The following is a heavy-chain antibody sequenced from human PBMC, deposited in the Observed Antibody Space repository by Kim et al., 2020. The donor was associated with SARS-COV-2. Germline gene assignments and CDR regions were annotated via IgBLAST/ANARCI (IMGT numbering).Heavy chain of an antibody. Sequence: QSLTSRVTISVDTSKNQFSLKLSSVTAADTAVYYCARGHYYGSGSYYMAYWGQGTLVTVSS. CDR3: ARGHYYGSGSYYMAY. V-gene: IGHV4-34*01. J-gene: IGHJ4*02. D-gene: IGHD3-10*01.